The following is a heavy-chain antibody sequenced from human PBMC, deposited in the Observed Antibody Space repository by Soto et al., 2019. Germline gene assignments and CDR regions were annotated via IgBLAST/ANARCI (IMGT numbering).Heavy chain of an antibody. CDR2: IIPIFDTT. CDR3: AVDYYNTRDYYYY. Sequence: QVQLVQSGAEVKKPGSSVKVSCKASGGTFSSYAISWVRQAPGQGLEWMGGIIPIFDTTNYAQKFQGRVTITADEFTSTAYMELSGLRSEDTAVYYCAVDYYNTRDYYYYWGPGTLVTVSS. CDR1: GGTFSSYA. D-gene: IGHD3-22*01. J-gene: IGHJ4*02. V-gene: IGHV1-69*01.